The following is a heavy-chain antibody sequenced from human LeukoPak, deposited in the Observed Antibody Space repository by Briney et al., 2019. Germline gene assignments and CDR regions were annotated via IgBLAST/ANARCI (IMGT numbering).Heavy chain of an antibody. CDR3: AKEGLRDDSSGYYYYFDY. CDR1: GFTFSSYA. Sequence: GGSLRLSCAAPGFTFSSYAMSWVRQAPGKGLEWVSAISGSGGSTYYADSVKGRFTISRDNSKNTLYLQTNSLRAEDTAVYYCAKEGLRDDSSGYYYYFDYWGQGTLVTVSS. J-gene: IGHJ4*02. D-gene: IGHD3-22*01. CDR2: ISGSGGST. V-gene: IGHV3-23*01.